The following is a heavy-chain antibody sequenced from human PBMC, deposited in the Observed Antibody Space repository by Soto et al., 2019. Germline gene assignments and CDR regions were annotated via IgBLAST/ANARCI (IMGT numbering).Heavy chain of an antibody. Sequence: SETLSLTCAVSGGSISSGTYSWNWIRQPPGKGLEWIGYLYHSGSFYYNPSLKSRVTISIDRSKNQFSLNLCSVTATDTAVYYCARASGYCSGGTCFPFDYWGRGTLVTVSS. D-gene: IGHD2-15*01. CDR3: ARASGYCSGGTCFPFDY. J-gene: IGHJ4*02. V-gene: IGHV4-30-2*01. CDR1: GGSISSGTYS. CDR2: LYHSGSF.